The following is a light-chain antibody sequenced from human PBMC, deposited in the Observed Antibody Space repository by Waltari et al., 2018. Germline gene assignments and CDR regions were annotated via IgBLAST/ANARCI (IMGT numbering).Light chain of an antibody. Sequence: HSALPQPASVSGSPGQSITISCTGTSSDVWRFILVPCYQQHPGKAPKPMIYEDNKRPSGVAKRCSGSKSGNTASLTISGLQAEEEADYYCCSYAGSAIWVFGGGTKLTVL. CDR3: CSYAGSAIWV. J-gene: IGLJ3*02. V-gene: IGLV2-23*01. CDR1: SSDVWRFIL. CDR2: EDN.